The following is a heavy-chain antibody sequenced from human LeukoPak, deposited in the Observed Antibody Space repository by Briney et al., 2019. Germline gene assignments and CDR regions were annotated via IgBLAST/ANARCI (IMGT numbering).Heavy chain of an antibody. Sequence: ASVKVSCKASGYTFTGYYMHWVRQAPGQGLEWMGWINPNSGGTNYAQKFQGRVTMTRDTSISTAYMELSRLRSDDTAVYYCARDTGSSWFTYYYYYYMDVWGKGTTVTISS. D-gene: IGHD6-13*01. CDR3: ARDTGSSWFTYYYYYYMDV. V-gene: IGHV1-2*02. J-gene: IGHJ6*03. CDR1: GYTFTGYY. CDR2: INPNSGGT.